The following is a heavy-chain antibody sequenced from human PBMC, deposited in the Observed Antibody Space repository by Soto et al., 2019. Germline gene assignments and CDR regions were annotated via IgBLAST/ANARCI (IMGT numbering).Heavy chain of an antibody. CDR1: GGSISSSSYY. J-gene: IGHJ6*02. Sequence: QLQLQESGPGLVKPSETLSLTCTVSGGSISSSSYYWGWIRQPPGKGLEWIGSIYYSGSTFYNPSLKSRVTISVDTSKNQFSMRLSSVTAADTAVLYCASQASPYYYYGMDVWGQGTTVTVSS. CDR2: IYYSGST. CDR3: ASQASPYYYYGMDV. V-gene: IGHV4-39*01.